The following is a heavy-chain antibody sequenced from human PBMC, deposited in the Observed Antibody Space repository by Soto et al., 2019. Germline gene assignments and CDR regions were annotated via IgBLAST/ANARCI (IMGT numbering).Heavy chain of an antibody. Sequence: QVQLVQSGAEVKKPGASVKVSCKASGYTFASYAISWMRQAPGQGLEWMGGISAYDGNTNYAQKLRGRVTMTTDTSTSTGYMELRSLRSDDTAVYYCARDPPPPDYWGQGTLVTVSS. CDR3: ARDPPPPDY. J-gene: IGHJ4*02. CDR1: GYTFASYA. V-gene: IGHV1-18*01. CDR2: ISAYDGNT.